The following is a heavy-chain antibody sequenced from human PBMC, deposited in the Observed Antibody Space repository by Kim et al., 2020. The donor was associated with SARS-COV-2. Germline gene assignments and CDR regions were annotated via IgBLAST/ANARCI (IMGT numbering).Heavy chain of an antibody. CDR3: ANKIAAAGTVWFDP. Sequence: AQKFQGIVTITADESTSTAYMERSSLRSEDTAVYYCANKIAAAGTVWFDPWGQGTLVTVSS. D-gene: IGHD6-13*01. J-gene: IGHJ5*02. V-gene: IGHV1-69*01.